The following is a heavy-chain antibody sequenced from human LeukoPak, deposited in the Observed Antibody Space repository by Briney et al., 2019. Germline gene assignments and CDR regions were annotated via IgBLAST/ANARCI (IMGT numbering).Heavy chain of an antibody. CDR1: GFPLDDSA. Sequence: PGGSLRLSCAASGFPLDDSAMHWVRQAPGKGLEWVSGINWNSGNINYADSVRGRFTVSRDNAKNSLYLQMNSLKTEDTAFYYCARGLPGYTSGWSIDYWGQGTLVTVSS. D-gene: IGHD6-19*01. CDR2: INWNSGNI. J-gene: IGHJ4*02. V-gene: IGHV3-9*01. CDR3: ARGLPGYTSGWSIDY.